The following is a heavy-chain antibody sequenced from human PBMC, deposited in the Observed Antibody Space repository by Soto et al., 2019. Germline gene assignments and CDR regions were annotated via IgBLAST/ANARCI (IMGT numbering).Heavy chain of an antibody. CDR1: GFTFSSYS. CDR2: ISSGSKTI. J-gene: IGHJ4*02. D-gene: IGHD1-20*01. CDR3: VKGYI. V-gene: IGHV3-48*02. Sequence: GGSLRLSCVASGFTFSSYSVNWVRQAPGKGLEWVSYISSGSKTIYYADSVKGRFTVSRDNAKNSQFLQMNSLRDEDTAVYYCVKGYIWGQGTLVTVSS.